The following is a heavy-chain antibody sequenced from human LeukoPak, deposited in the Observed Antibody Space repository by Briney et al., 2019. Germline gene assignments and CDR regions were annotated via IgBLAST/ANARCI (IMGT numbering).Heavy chain of an antibody. V-gene: IGHV3-48*02. CDR3: ARGSYYDSSGYPITNWFDP. CDR2: ISSSSSTI. J-gene: IGHJ5*02. CDR1: DFTFSNTW. D-gene: IGHD3-22*01. Sequence: PGGSLRLSCAASDFTFSNTWMNWVRQAPGKGLEWVSYISSSSSTIYYADSVKGRFTISRDNAKNSLYLQMNSLRDEDTAVYYCARGSYYDSSGYPITNWFDPWGQGTLVTVSS.